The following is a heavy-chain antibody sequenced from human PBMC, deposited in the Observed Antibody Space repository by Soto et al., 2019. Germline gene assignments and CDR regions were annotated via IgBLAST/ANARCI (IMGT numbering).Heavy chain of an antibody. J-gene: IGHJ5*02. CDR2: ISGSGGHI. CDR3: AKGDNFDFWGTFNRFDP. Sequence: EVPLLESGGGLVQPGGSLRLSCAASGFTFGNYAMSWVRQTPGKGLEWVSSISGSGGHIYYTGSVKGRFTISRDNSKNILYLQMNNLSAEDTAVYYCAKGDNFDFWGTFNRFDPWGQGALVTVSS. CDR1: GFTFGNYA. D-gene: IGHD3-3*01. V-gene: IGHV3-23*01.